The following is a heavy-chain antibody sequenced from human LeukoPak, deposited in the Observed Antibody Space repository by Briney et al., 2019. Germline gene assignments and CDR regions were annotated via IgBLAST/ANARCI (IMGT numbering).Heavy chain of an antibody. CDR1: GFTFRSYE. D-gene: IGHD2-21*02. Sequence: QPGGSLRLSCAASGFTFRSYEMNWVRQAPGQGLEWVSYISGSGSTIYYADSVQGRFTISRDNAKNSLYLQMNSLRAEDTAVYYCARAPDSEDYWGQGTLVTVSS. CDR3: ARAPDSEDY. V-gene: IGHV3-48*03. CDR2: ISGSGSTI. J-gene: IGHJ4*02.